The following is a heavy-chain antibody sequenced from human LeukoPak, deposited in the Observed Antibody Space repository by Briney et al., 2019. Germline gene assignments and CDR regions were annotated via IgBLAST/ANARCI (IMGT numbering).Heavy chain of an antibody. V-gene: IGHV3-48*03. CDR1: GFTFSFSTYG. Sequence: TGRSLRLSCAASGFTFSFSTYGMHWVRQAPGKGLEWVSYISSGGRTTFYADSVKGRFTISRDNAKNSLYMQMDSLRAEDTAVYYCAGRFDSWGQGTLVTVSS. CDR2: ISSGGRTT. CDR3: AGRFDS. J-gene: IGHJ4*02.